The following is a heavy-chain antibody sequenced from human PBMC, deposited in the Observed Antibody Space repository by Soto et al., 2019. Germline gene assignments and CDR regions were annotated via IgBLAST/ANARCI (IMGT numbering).Heavy chain of an antibody. CDR3: AYRRDNGWYDVAY. CDR1: GFSLSTSGVG. V-gene: IGHV2-5*02. J-gene: IGHJ4*02. D-gene: IGHD6-19*01. CDR2: IYWDDDK. Sequence: QITLKESGPTLLKPTQTLTLTCTFSGFSLSTSGVGVGWIRQPPGKALEWLALIYWDDDKRYSPSLKSRLTSTRDXXKNRVVLTMTNMAPGDTGRYFCAYRRDNGWYDVAYWGQGALVTVSS.